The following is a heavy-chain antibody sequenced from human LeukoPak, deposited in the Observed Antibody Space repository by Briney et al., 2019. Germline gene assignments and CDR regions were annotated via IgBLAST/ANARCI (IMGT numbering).Heavy chain of an antibody. J-gene: IGHJ4*02. CDR1: GFTFTSYW. Sequence: GGSLRLSCAASGFTFTSYWMHWVRQPPGKGLVWVSRVEHDGSRTAYADSVTGRFTISRDNARNMVYLQMNSLRAEDTAVYYCAKGVVSQLLLYQNYFDYWGQGTLVTVSS. D-gene: IGHD2-2*02. V-gene: IGHV3-74*01. CDR2: VEHDGSRT. CDR3: AKGVVSQLLLYQNYFDY.